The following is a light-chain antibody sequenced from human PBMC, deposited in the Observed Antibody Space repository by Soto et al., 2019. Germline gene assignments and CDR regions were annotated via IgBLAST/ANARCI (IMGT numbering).Light chain of an antibody. CDR2: GAS. V-gene: IGKV3-15*01. CDR1: FSTSN. Sequence: EIVLTQSPGTLSLSPGERAPLSCRASFSTSNLAWYQQKPGQAPRLLIYGASTRATGLPARFSGSGSGTEFTLTISSLQSEDFAVYYCQQYNNWPPTWTFGQGTKVDIK. CDR3: QQYNNWPPTWT. J-gene: IGKJ1*01.